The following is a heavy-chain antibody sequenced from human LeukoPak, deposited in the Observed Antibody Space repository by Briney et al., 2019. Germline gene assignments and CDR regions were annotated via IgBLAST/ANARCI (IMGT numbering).Heavy chain of an antibody. CDR3: ARDGSGSWFDP. V-gene: IGHV3-21*01. D-gene: IGHD3-10*01. J-gene: IGHJ5*02. Sequence: GGSLRLSCAASGSTFSSYSMNWVRQAPGKGLEWVSSISSSSSYIYYADSVKGRFTISRDNAKNSLYLQMNSLRAEDTAVYYCARDGSGSWFDPWGQGTLVTVSS. CDR1: GSTFSSYS. CDR2: ISSSSSYI.